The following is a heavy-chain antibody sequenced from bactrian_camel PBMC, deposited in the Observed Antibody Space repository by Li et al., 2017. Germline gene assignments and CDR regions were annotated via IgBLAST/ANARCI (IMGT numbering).Heavy chain of an antibody. CDR3: MADCPPIVGWDREES. D-gene: IGHD1*01. CDR2: ILSDDSST. CDR1: GSTASIGC. Sequence: VQLVESGGGSVQAGGSLRLSCAASGSTASIGCMGWFRQVPGKEREGVVLILSDDSSTYYADSVKGRFTLSRDNARHTVNLQMDNLVIEDTATYRCMADCPPIVGWDREESWGQGTQVTVS. V-gene: IGHV3S40*01. J-gene: IGHJ4*01.